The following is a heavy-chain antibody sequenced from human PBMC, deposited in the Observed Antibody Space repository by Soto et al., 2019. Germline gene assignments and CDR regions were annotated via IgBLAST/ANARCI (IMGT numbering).Heavy chain of an antibody. Sequence: EPLYLTCTVSGASISTFYWSWVRQPPGKGLEWIGDIYYTGTTNYNPSLRSRVTISIDASKDQFSLKLNSVTAADTAVYFCAREVFSRLYDSGYDYPDCAFGIWGRGKMVTVSS. CDR2: IYYTGTT. D-gene: IGHD5-12*01. V-gene: IGHV4-59*01. CDR3: AREVFSRLYDSGYDYPDCAFGI. CDR1: GASISTFY. J-gene: IGHJ3*02.